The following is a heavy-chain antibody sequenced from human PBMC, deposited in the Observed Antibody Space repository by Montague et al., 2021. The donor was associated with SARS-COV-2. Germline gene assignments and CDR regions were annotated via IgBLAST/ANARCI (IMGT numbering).Heavy chain of an antibody. Sequence: PALGKPTQTLTLTCTSSGFSLNTSGMCVSWIRQPPGKALEWLALIDWDEDQYYSTSLKTRLTISKDTSKNQVVLTMTNMDPIDTATYYCARSYGDYRDSYFDYWGQGTLVTVSS. J-gene: IGHJ4*02. CDR2: IDWDEDQ. CDR1: GFSLNTSGMC. V-gene: IGHV2-70*01. D-gene: IGHD4-17*01. CDR3: ARSYGDYRDSYFDY.